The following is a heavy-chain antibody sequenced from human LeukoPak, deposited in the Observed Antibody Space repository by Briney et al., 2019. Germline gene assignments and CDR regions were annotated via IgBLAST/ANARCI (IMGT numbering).Heavy chain of an antibody. Sequence: SVKVSCKASGGTFSSYAISWVRQAPGQGLEWMGGIIPIFGTANYAQKFQGRVTITADESTSTAYMELSSQRSEDTAVYYCATDTRFLRGGNWFDPWGQGTLVTVSS. CDR2: IIPIFGTA. CDR1: GGTFSSYA. J-gene: IGHJ5*02. D-gene: IGHD3-3*01. V-gene: IGHV1-69*13. CDR3: ATDTRFLRGGNWFDP.